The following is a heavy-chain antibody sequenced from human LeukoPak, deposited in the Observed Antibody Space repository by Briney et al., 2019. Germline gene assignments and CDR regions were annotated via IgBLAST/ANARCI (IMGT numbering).Heavy chain of an antibody. CDR3: AKDSSSSNYYYGLDV. J-gene: IGHJ6*02. D-gene: IGHD6-13*01. CDR2: ISYDGANK. CDR1: GSPFSSYG. V-gene: IGHV3-30*18. Sequence: PGRSLRLSCAASGSPFSSYGMHWVRQAPGKGLEWVSFISYDGANKYYADSVKGRFTISRDNSKNTLYLQMNSLRGDDTGMYFCAKDSSSSNYYYGLDVWGQGTTVTVSS.